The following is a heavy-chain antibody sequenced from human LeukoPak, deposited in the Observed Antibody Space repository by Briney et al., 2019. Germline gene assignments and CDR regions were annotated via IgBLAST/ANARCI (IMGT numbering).Heavy chain of an antibody. CDR3: ARDAGTHGFGPKYYYGMDV. CDR1: GGSISCGGDY. Sequence: PSETLSLTCTLSGGSISCGGDYCRSIRQQPGKGLEWIGYIYYSGSTYYNPSLKSLVTISVDTSKNQFSLKLSSVTAADTAVYHCARDAGTHGFGPKYYYGMDVWGQGTTVTVPS. D-gene: IGHD3-10*01. J-gene: IGHJ6*02. CDR2: IYYSGST. V-gene: IGHV4-31*01.